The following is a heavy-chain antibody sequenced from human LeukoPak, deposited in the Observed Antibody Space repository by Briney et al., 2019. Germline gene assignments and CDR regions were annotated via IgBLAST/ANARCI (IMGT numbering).Heavy chain of an antibody. J-gene: IGHJ4*02. CDR3: ARGTAIVVVPTAYDY. CDR2: INHSGST. CDR1: GGSFSGYY. V-gene: IGHV4-34*01. D-gene: IGHD2-21*01. Sequence: SETLSLTCAVYGGSFSGYYWSWIRQPPGKGLEWIGEINHSGSTNYNPSFKSRVTISVDTSKNQFSLKLSSVTAADTAVYYCARGTAIVVVPTAYDYWGQGTLVTVSS.